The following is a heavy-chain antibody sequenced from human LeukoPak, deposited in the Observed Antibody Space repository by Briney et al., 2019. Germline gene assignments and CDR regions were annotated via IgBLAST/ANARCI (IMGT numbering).Heavy chain of an antibody. CDR3: ARVGAGYDSSGYYIPGFYFDY. Sequence: GRSLRLSCAASGFTFSSYAMHWVRQAPGKGLEWVAVISYDGSNKYYADSVKGRFTISRDNSKNTLYLQMNSLRAEDTAVYYCARVGAGYDSSGYYIPGFYFDYWGQGTLVTVSS. CDR1: GFTFSSYA. J-gene: IGHJ4*02. V-gene: IGHV3-30-3*01. D-gene: IGHD3-22*01. CDR2: ISYDGSNK.